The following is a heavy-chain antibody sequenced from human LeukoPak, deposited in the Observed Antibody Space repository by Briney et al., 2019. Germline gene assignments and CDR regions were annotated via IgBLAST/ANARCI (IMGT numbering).Heavy chain of an antibody. Sequence: SETLSLTCTVSGGSISSYYWSWIRQPPGKGLEWIGYIYYSGSTNYNPSLKSRLTISADTSKNQFSLKLSSVTAADTAVYYCARVSGGCSYGPLDYWGQGTLVTVSS. J-gene: IGHJ4*02. CDR1: GGSISSYY. CDR2: IYYSGST. CDR3: ARVSGGCSYGPLDY. D-gene: IGHD5-18*01. V-gene: IGHV4-59*01.